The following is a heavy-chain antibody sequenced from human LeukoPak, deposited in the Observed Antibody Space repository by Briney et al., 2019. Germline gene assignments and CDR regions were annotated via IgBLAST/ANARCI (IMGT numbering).Heavy chain of an antibody. D-gene: IGHD5-18*01. Sequence: RASVKVSCKASGGTFSSYAISWVRQAPGQGLEWMGGIIPIFGTANYAQKFQGRVTVTADESTSTAYMELSSLRSEDTAVYYCAGGLVTAMAYNWFDPWGQGTLVTVSS. V-gene: IGHV1-69*13. CDR3: AGGLVTAMAYNWFDP. J-gene: IGHJ5*02. CDR2: IIPIFGTA. CDR1: GGTFSSYA.